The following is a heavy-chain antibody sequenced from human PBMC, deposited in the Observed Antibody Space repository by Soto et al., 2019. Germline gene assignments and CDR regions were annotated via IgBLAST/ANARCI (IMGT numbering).Heavy chain of an antibody. J-gene: IGHJ3*02. D-gene: IGHD3-10*01. CDR1: GFTFSDYY. Sequence: QVQLVESGGGLVKPGGSLRLSCAASGFTFSDYYMSWIRQAPGKGLEWVSYISSSSSYTNYADSVKGRFTISRDNAKNSLDLQMNRLRAEDTAVYYCARVLWFGEYDAFDIWGQGTMVTVSS. CDR2: ISSSSSYT. CDR3: ARVLWFGEYDAFDI. V-gene: IGHV3-11*06.